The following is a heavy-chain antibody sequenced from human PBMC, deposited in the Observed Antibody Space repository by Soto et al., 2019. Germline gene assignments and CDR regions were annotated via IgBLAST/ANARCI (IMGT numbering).Heavy chain of an antibody. Sequence: SVKVSCKASGGTFSSYAISWVRQAPGQGLEWMAGIIPIFGTANYAQKFQGRVTITADESTSTAYMELSSLRSEDTAVYYCARGGVPATYIYREFYYYGMDVWGQGITVTVSS. D-gene: IGHD2-2*01. CDR3: ARGGVPATYIYREFYYYGMDV. CDR2: IIPIFGTA. V-gene: IGHV1-69*13. CDR1: GGTFSSYA. J-gene: IGHJ6*02.